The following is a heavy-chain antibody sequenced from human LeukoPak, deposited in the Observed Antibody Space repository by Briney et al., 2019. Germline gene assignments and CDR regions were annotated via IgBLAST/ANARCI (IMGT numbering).Heavy chain of an antibody. CDR1: GGTFSSYA. J-gene: IGHJ5*02. CDR2: IIPIFGTA. Sequence: SVKVSCKASGGTFSSYAISWVRQAPGQGLEWMGGIIPIFGTANYAQKFQGRVTITADESTSTAYMELGSLRSEDTAVYYCARAYCSSTSCYVGDLWGQGTLVTVSS. CDR3: ARAYCSSTSCYVGDL. D-gene: IGHD2-2*01. V-gene: IGHV1-69*13.